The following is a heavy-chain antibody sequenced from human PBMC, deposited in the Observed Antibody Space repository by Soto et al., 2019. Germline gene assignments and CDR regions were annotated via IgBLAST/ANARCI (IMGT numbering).Heavy chain of an antibody. J-gene: IGHJ4*02. V-gene: IGHV1-69*02. Sequence: SVKVSCKASEGTFSSYTISWVRQAPGQGLEWMGRIIPILGIANYAQKFQGRVTITADKSTSTAYMELSSLRSEDTAVYYCASNSVDTAMVYFDYWGQGTLVTVSS. CDR1: EGTFSSYT. D-gene: IGHD5-18*01. CDR2: IIPILGIA. CDR3: ASNSVDTAMVYFDY.